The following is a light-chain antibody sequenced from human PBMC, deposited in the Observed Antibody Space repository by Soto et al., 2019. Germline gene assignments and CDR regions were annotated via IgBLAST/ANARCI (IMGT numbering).Light chain of an antibody. CDR2: GYT. Sequence: QSALTQPPSVSGAPGQRVTISCTGSSSNIGAHYDVHWYQQLPGTAPKLLIYGYTHRPSGVPDRFSGSKSGTSASLAITGLQAEDEADYYCQAYDYSLTASVFGGGTQLTVL. CDR3: QAYDYSLTASV. CDR1: SSNIGAHYD. V-gene: IGLV1-40*01. J-gene: IGLJ3*02.